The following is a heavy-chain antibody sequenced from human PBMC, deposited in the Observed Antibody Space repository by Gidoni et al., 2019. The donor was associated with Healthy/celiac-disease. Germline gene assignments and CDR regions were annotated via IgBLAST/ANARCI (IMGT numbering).Heavy chain of an antibody. CDR2: IYWDDDK. CDR3: AHSRSEILRYFDWPISGYYFDY. J-gene: IGHJ4*02. D-gene: IGHD3-9*01. Sequence: QITLKESGPTLVKPTQTLTLTCTFSGFSLSTSGVGVGWIRQPPGKALEWLALIYWDDDKRYSPSLKSRLTITKDTSKNQVVLTMTNMDPVDTATYYCAHSRSEILRYFDWPISGYYFDYWGQGTLVTVSS. CDR1: GFSLSTSGVG. V-gene: IGHV2-5*02.